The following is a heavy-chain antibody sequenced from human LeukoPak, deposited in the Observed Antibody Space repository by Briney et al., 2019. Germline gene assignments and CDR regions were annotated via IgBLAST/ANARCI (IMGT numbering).Heavy chain of an antibody. CDR3: ARAGSGYSFDH. CDR2: IIPLFGTT. CDR1: GITFSNYG. J-gene: IGHJ4*02. Sequence: SVKVCCKASGITFSNYGIAWVRQAPGQGLEWMGGIIPLFGTTNYAQIFQGKVTITADKSTTTVYMELSGLRSDDTAVYYCARAGSGYSFDHWGQGTLVTVFS. D-gene: IGHD5-12*01. V-gene: IGHV1-69*06.